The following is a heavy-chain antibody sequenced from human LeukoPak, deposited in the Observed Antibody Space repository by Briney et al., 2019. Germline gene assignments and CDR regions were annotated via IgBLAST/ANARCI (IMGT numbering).Heavy chain of an antibody. CDR2: IYYSGST. V-gene: IGHV4-59*01. Sequence: SETLSLTCTVSGGSISGYYWSWIRQPPGKGLDYIGYIYYSGSTNYNPSLKSRVTISVDTSKKQFSLKLSSVTAADTAVYYCARGPYDSSGDDAFDIWGQGTMVTVSS. CDR1: GGSISGYY. D-gene: IGHD3-22*01. CDR3: ARGPYDSSGDDAFDI. J-gene: IGHJ3*02.